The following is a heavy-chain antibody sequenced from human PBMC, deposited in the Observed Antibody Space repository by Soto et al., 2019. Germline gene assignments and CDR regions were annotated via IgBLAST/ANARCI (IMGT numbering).Heavy chain of an antibody. CDR3: ARDRSGYAGNYSYYGMDV. CDR2: INPNSGGT. Sequence: ASVKVSCKASGYTFTGYYMHWVRQAPGQGLEWMGWINPNSGGTNYAQKFQGWVTMTRDTSISTAYMELSRLRSDDTAVYYCARDRSGYAGNYSYYGMDVWGQGTTVTVSS. D-gene: IGHD5-12*01. J-gene: IGHJ6*02. CDR1: GYTFTGYY. V-gene: IGHV1-2*04.